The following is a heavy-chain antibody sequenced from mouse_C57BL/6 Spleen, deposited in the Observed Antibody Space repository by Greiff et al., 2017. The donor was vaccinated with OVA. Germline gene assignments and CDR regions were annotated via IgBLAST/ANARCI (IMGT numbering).Heavy chain of an antibody. CDR2: ISGGGGNI. D-gene: IGHD2-1*01. J-gene: IGHJ3*01. CDR3: ARVDYGTLDY. Sequence: EVKLVESGGGLVKPGGSLKLSCAASGFTFSGYSMSWVRQTPEKRLEWIATISGGGGNIYYPDSVKGRFTISRDNTKNTLYLQMSGLRSEDTALYYCARVDYGTLDYWGQGTLVTVSA. V-gene: IGHV5-9*01. CDR1: GFTFSGYS.